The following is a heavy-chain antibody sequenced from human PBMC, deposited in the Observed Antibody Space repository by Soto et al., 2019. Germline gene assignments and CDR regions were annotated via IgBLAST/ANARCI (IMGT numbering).Heavy chain of an antibody. CDR1: GFTFSSYG. J-gene: IGHJ3*02. D-gene: IGHD1-26*01. CDR2: ISYDGSNK. CDR3: AKGHNSGSYLDAFDI. V-gene: IGHV3-30*18. Sequence: GGSLRLSCAASGFTFSSYGMHWVRQAPGKGLEWVAFISYDGSNKYYADSVKGRFTISRDNSKNTLYLQMNSLRAEDTAVYYCAKGHNSGSYLDAFDIWGQGTMVTVSS.